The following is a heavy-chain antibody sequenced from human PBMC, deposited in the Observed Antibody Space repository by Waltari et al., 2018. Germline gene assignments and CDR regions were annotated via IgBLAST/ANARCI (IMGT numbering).Heavy chain of an antibody. J-gene: IGHJ6*02. CDR1: GGSFSGYY. CDR3: AREPIGQVDFWSGYYSYYYYYGMDV. D-gene: IGHD3-3*01. CDR2: INHSGST. V-gene: IGHV4-34*01. Sequence: QVQLQQWGAGLLKPSETLSLTCAVYGGSFSGYYWSWIRQPPGKGLEWMGEINHSGSTNYNPSLKSRVTISVDTSKNQFSLKLSSVTAADTAVYYCAREPIGQVDFWSGYYSYYYYYGMDVWGQGTTVTVSS.